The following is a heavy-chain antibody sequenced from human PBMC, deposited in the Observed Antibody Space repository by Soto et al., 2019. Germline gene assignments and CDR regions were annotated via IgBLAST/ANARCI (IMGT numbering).Heavy chain of an antibody. J-gene: IGHJ5*02. CDR2: VNPDGSTT. Sequence: EVQLVESGGGLVQPGGSLRLSCAASKFSFSGYWMHWVRQAPGKGLMCVSRVNPDGSTTTYADSVKGRFTISSDNAKNTVFLQMNSLRADDTAVYYCAKVASGSYDWFDPWGQGTLVTVSS. V-gene: IGHV3-74*01. CDR1: KFSFSGYW. D-gene: IGHD1-26*01. CDR3: AKVASGSYDWFDP.